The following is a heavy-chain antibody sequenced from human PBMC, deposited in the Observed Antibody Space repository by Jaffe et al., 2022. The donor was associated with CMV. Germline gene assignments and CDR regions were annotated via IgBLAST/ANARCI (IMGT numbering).Heavy chain of an antibody. CDR2: IYYSGST. Sequence: QVQLQESGPGLVKPSETLSLTCTVSGGSISSYYWSWIRQPPGKGLEWIGYIYYSGSTNYNPSLKSRVTISVDTSKNQFSLKLSSVTAADTAVYYCARDLSGYHDVWGQGTTVTVSS. CDR3: ARDLSGYHDV. CDR1: GGSISSYY. J-gene: IGHJ6*02. V-gene: IGHV4-59*01. D-gene: IGHD2-2*01.